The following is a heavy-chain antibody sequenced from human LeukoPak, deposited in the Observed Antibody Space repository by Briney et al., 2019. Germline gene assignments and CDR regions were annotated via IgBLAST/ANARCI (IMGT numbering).Heavy chain of an antibody. CDR2: IRSKANNYAT. CDR3: IRGAASGSYYGVDV. V-gene: IGHV3-73*01. D-gene: IGHD1-26*01. Sequence: GGSLRLSCAASGFTFSGSTMHWVRQASGKGLEWVGRIRSKANNYATAYATSVKGRFTLSRDDSKNTACLQMNSLKTEDTAVYYCIRGAASGSYYGVDVWGQGATVTVSS. J-gene: IGHJ6*02. CDR1: GFTFSGST.